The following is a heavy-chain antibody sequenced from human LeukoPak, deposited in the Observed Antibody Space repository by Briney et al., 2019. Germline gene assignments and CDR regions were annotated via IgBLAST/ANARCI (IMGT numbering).Heavy chain of an antibody. CDR2: IYYSGST. Sequence: PSETLSLTCTVSGDSISRSSYYWGWIRQPPGKGLEWIGSIYYSGSTYYNPSLKSRVTISVDKSKNQLSLKLSSVTAADTAVYYCTRPRHGEVRSMSYDYYYMDVWGKGTTVTVSS. D-gene: IGHD3-10*01. CDR1: GDSISRSSYY. CDR3: TRPRHGEVRSMSYDYYYMDV. V-gene: IGHV4-39*07. J-gene: IGHJ6*03.